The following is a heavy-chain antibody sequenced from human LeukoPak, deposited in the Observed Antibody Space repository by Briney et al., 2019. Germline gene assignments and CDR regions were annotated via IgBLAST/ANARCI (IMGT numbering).Heavy chain of an antibody. D-gene: IGHD2-2*01. CDR3: VRYQLLSPYYFDY. CDR2: IYYSGST. V-gene: IGHV4-59*08. CDR1: GGSISSYY. J-gene: IGHJ4*02. Sequence: SETLSLTCTVSGGSISSYYWSWIRQPPGKGLEWIGYIYYSGSTNYNPSLKSRVTISVDTSKNQFSLKLSSVTAADTAVYYCVRYQLLSPYYFDYWGQGTLVTVSS.